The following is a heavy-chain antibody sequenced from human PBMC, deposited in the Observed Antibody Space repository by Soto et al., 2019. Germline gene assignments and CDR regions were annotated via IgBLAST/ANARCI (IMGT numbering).Heavy chain of an antibody. CDR2: INPNSGGT. J-gene: IGHJ5*02. D-gene: IGHD6-13*01. CDR3: ARDPRGIAAAAGTGWFDP. V-gene: IGHV1-2*04. Sequence: GASVKVSCKASGYTFTGYYMHWVRQAPGQGLEWMGWINPNSGGTNYAQKFQGWVTMTRDTSISTAYMELSRLRSDDTAVYYCARDPRGIAAAAGTGWFDPWGQGTLVTVSS. CDR1: GYTFTGYY.